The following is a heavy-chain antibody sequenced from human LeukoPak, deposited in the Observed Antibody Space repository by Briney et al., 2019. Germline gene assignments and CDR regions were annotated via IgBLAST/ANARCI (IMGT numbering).Heavy chain of an antibody. J-gene: IGHJ4*02. V-gene: IGHV3-23*01. D-gene: IGHD3-22*01. CDR2: LSGSGCST. CDR3: AKRGVVIRVILVGFHKEAYYFDS. Sequence: SGWSLRLSGAGTGITLSNYGMTWVRQAPGKGLEWVAGLSGSGCSTSYADSVKGRFTISRDNAKNTLYLQMNSLRAEDTAVYFCAKRGVVIRVILVGFHKEAYYFDSWGQGVLVTVSS. CDR1: GITLSNYG.